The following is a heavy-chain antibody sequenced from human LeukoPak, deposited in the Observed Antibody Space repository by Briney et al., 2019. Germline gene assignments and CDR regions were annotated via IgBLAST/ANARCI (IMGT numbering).Heavy chain of an antibody. CDR3: VQDKSNSWSFDN. CDR1: GFTLSFNV. J-gene: IGHJ4*02. D-gene: IGHD2/OR15-2a*01. Sequence: GRSLRLSCTASGFTLSFNVIHWVRQAPGKGLEWVSRVSHDGSSKQYLDSVKGRFTISRDNSKNTVCLQMDSLRAEDTAVYYCVQDKSNSWSFDNWGQGTLVTVSS. V-gene: IGHV3-30*18. CDR2: VSHDGSSK.